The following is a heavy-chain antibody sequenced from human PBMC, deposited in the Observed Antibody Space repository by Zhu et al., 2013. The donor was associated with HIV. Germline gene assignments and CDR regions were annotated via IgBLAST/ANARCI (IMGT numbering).Heavy chain of an antibody. CDR2: IIPIFGIA. J-gene: IGHJ6*02. V-gene: IGHV1-69*17. CDR3: ATGGIAVAGGGLTSYYGMDV. D-gene: IGHD6-19*01. CDR1: GGTFSSYG. Sequence: QVQLVQSGAEVKKPGSSVKVSCKASGGTFSSYGISWVRQAPGQGPEWMGGIIPIFGIANYAQRFQGRVTITADKSTSTAYMELSSLRSEDTAVYYCATGGIAVAGGGLTSYYGMDVWGQGTTVTVSS.